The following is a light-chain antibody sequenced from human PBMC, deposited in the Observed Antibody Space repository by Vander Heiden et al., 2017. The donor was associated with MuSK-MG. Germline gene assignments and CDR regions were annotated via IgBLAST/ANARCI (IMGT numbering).Light chain of an antibody. V-gene: IGKV3-11*01. CDR3: QQRSNWRLT. CDR1: QSLSDY. CDR2: DAS. J-gene: IGKJ4*01. Sequence: EIVLTQSPATLSLSPGERATLSCRASQSLSDYLAWYQQKPGQAPKLLIYDASNRATGIPARFSGSGSGTDFTLTISSLEPEDFAVYYCQQRSNWRLTFGGGTKVDIK.